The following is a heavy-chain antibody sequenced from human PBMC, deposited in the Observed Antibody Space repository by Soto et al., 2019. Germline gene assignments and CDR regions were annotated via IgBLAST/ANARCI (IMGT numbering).Heavy chain of an antibody. V-gene: IGHV2-70*01. CDR3: AKDSPYSASYKEDGFEI. Sequence: SGPTLVNPTQTLTLTCTFSGFSLTTNGMCLSWIRQPPGKALEWLALIDWDDNTYYSTSLNNRLTLSKDTSKNQVVLLVRHMGPVDTATYYCAKDSPYSASYKEDGFEIWGKGSLVTVSS. J-gene: IGHJ3*02. CDR2: IDWDDNT. CDR1: GFSLTTNGMC. D-gene: IGHD1-26*01.